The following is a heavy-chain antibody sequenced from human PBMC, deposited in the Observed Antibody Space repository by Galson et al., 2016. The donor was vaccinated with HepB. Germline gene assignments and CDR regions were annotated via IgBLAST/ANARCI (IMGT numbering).Heavy chain of an antibody. J-gene: IGHJ6*02. CDR3: AADPATGKNYDFWSAHYYYGMDV. CDR1: GFTFSTST. V-gene: IGHV1-58*01. CDR2: IVVGSGYR. Sequence: SVKVSCKASGFTFSTSTVQWVRQTRGQHLEWIGWIVVGSGYRHYAQKFQERVTISRDMSTSTAYMEVSSLRLEDTAVYYCAADPATGKNYDFWSAHYYYGMDVWGQGTTVTVSS. D-gene: IGHD3-3*01.